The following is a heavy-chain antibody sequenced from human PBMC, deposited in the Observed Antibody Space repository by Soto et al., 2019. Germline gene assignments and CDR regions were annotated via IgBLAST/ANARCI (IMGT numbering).Heavy chain of an antibody. CDR1: GGSISSYY. D-gene: IGHD2-15*01. Sequence: SETLSLTCTVSGGSISSYYWSWIRQPPGKGLEWIGEIYYSGSTNYNPSLKSRVTISVDKSKNQFSLKLSSVTAADTAVYYCARRGRYCSGGSCYSKWGQGTLVTVSS. J-gene: IGHJ4*02. CDR2: IYYSGST. CDR3: ARRGRYCSGGSCYSK. V-gene: IGHV4-59*12.